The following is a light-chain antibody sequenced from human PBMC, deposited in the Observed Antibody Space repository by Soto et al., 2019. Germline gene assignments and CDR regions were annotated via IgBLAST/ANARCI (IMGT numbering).Light chain of an antibody. CDR1: QSISNH. Sequence: DIQMTQSPSSLSASVEDRVIITCRASQSISNHLNWYQQKPGKAPKLLIFAASSLQSGVPSRFSGSGSGTDFTLTISSLQPEDFATHYCQQSYSTPVTFGQGTKVDIK. J-gene: IGKJ1*01. V-gene: IGKV1-39*01. CDR2: AAS. CDR3: QQSYSTPVT.